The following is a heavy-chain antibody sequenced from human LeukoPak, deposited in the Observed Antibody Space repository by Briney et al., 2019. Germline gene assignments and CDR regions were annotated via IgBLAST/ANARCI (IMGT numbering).Heavy chain of an antibody. D-gene: IGHD6-13*01. CDR1: GYSFNRYW. CDR3: ARLGPDTSSWYPFAY. J-gene: IGHJ4*02. CDR2: IYPGDSDI. V-gene: IGHV5-51*01. Sequence: GESLKISCKGSGYSFNRYWIGWARQMPGKGLEWMGIIYPGDSDIGYSPSFQGQVTISADKSISTAYLQWSSLKASDTAMYYCARLGPDTSSWYPFAYWGQGNLVTVSS.